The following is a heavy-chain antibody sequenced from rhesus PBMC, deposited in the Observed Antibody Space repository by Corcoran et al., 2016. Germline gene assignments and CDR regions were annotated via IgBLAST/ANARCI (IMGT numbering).Heavy chain of an antibody. V-gene: IGHV4-160*01. CDR2: IEDRGRT. Sequence: QLQLQESGPGLVKPSETLSITCAVAGGSLRGSWWSWIRQPPGGGLEWIGRIEDRGRTDYNSSIKNRVTISRDTSRTQFSLKVNSVTAADTAVYYCARGGGGTYWYFDLWGPGTPITISS. CDR3: ARGGGGTYWYFDL. J-gene: IGHJ2*01. CDR1: GGSLRGSW. D-gene: IGHD6-37*01.